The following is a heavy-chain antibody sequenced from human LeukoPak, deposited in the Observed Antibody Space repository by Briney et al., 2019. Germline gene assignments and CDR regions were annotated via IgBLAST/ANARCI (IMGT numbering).Heavy chain of an antibody. CDR3: ARESVVVTRVNAFDI. D-gene: IGHD2-21*02. Sequence: GGSLRLSCAASGFTVSSNYMSWVRQAPGKGLEWVPVIYSGGSTYYADSVKGRLTISRDNSKNTLYLQMNSLRAEDTAVYYCARESVVVTRVNAFDIWGQGTMVTVSS. V-gene: IGHV3-53*01. CDR1: GFTVSSNY. J-gene: IGHJ3*02. CDR2: IYSGGST.